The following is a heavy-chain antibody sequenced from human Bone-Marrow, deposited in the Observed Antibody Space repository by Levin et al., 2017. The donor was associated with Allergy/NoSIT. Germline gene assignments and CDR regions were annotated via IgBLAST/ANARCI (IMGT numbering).Heavy chain of an antibody. D-gene: IGHD3-16*02. Sequence: GGSLRLSCKASGYTFSNYGITWVRQAPGRGLEWMGWISLYTGKAKYAEKFQGRVVMTTDTSADTAYMEMTSLRPDDTATFYCARDRDRSWFTPWGQGTQVIVSS. CDR2: ISLYTGKA. V-gene: IGHV1-18*04. J-gene: IGHJ5*02. CDR1: GYTFSNYG. CDR3: ARDRDRSWFTP.